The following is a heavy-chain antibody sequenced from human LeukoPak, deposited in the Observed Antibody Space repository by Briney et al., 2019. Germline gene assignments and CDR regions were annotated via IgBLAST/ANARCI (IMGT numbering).Heavy chain of an antibody. J-gene: IGHJ4*02. V-gene: IGHV3-21*01. CDR1: GFTFNTYN. CDR2: ISSSSSYI. Sequence: GGSLRLSCAGSGFTFNTYNMNWVRQAPGKGLEWVSSISSSSSYIYYADSVKGRFTISRDNAKNSLYLQMNSLRAEDTAVYYCAKDGTSYYYIYYWGQGTLVTVSS. CDR3: AKDGTSYYYIYY. D-gene: IGHD2/OR15-2a*01.